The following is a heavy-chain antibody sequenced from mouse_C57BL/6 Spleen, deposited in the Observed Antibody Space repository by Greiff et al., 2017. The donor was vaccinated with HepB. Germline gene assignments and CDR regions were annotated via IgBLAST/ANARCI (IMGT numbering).Heavy chain of an antibody. D-gene: IGHD1-2*01. CDR3: ARRDLRHYAMDY. V-gene: IGHV1-19*01. J-gene: IGHJ4*01. CDR2: INPYNGGT. Sequence: EVQLQQSGPVLVKPGASVKMSCKASGYTFTDYYMNWVKQSHGKSLEWIGVINPYNGGTSYNQKFKGKATLTVDKSSSTAYMELNSLTSEDSAVYYCARRDLRHYAMDYWGQGTSVTVSS. CDR1: GYTFTDYY.